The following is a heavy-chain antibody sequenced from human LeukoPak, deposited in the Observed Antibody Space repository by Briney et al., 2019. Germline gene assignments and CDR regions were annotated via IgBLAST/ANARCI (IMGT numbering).Heavy chain of an antibody. D-gene: IGHD6-13*01. CDR2: ISSSGSTI. J-gene: IGHJ3*02. Sequence: PGGSLRLSCAASGFTFSSYEMNWVRQAPGKGLEWVSYISSSGSTIYYADSVKGRFTISRDNSKNTLYLQMNSLRAEDTAVYYCARGALPGYSSSWYKGDAFDIWGQGTMVTVSS. V-gene: IGHV3-48*03. CDR3: ARGALPGYSSSWYKGDAFDI. CDR1: GFTFSSYE.